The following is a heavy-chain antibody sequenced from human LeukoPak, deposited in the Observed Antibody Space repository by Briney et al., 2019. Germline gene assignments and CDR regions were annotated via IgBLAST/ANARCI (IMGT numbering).Heavy chain of an antibody. D-gene: IGHD3-3*01. CDR2: IHYSGST. Sequence: SETLSLTCTVSGGSISSYYWSWIRQPPGKGLEWIGYIHYSGSTNYNPSLKSRVTISVDTSKNQFSLKLSSVTAADTAVYYCARGHDFWSGYYKNYMDVWGKGTTVTVSS. V-gene: IGHV4-59*01. CDR3: ARGHDFWSGYYKNYMDV. J-gene: IGHJ6*03. CDR1: GGSISSYY.